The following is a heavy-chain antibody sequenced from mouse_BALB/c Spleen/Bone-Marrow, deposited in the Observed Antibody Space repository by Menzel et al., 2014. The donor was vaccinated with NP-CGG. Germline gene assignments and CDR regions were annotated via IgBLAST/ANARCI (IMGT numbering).Heavy chain of an antibody. CDR3: ARHRYGFDY. Sequence: DVMLVESGGDLVRPGGSLKLSCSASGFAFSSYDMSWVRQTPEKRLEWVAYISSGGGSTYYPDTVKGRFTISRDNAKNTLYLQMSSLKSEDTAMYYCARHRYGFDYWGQGTTLTVSS. CDR2: ISSGGGST. CDR1: GFAFSSYD. J-gene: IGHJ2*01. D-gene: IGHD1-1*01. V-gene: IGHV5-12-1*01.